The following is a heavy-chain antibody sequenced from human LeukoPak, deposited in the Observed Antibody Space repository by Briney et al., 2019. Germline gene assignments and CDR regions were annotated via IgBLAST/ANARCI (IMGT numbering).Heavy chain of an antibody. CDR3: VKDKSSSSNVALPAVVRPHNYYYYGMDV. D-gene: IGHD2-2*01. CDR2: ISYDGSNK. Sequence: GGSLRLSCAASGLTFSSYAMHWVRQAPGKGLEWVAVISYDGSNKYYADSVKGRFTISRDNSKNTLYLQMNSLRAEDTAVYYCVKDKSSSSNVALPAVVRPHNYYYYGMDVWGQGTTVIVSS. J-gene: IGHJ6*02. V-gene: IGHV3-30-3*02. CDR1: GLTFSSYA.